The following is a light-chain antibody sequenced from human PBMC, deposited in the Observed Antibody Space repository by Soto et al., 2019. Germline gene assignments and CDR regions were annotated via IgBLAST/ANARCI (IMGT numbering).Light chain of an antibody. V-gene: IGLV2-23*02. CDR2: DVS. CDR3: CSYAGSSTVV. CDR1: SSDVGGQNA. Sequence: QSALTQPASVSGSPGQSITISCTGTSSDVGGQNAVSWYQQHPGKAPKFMIYDVSKRPSGVSSRFSGSKSGNTASLTISGIQAEDEADYYCCSYAGSSTVVFGVGTKVNVL. J-gene: IGLJ2*01.